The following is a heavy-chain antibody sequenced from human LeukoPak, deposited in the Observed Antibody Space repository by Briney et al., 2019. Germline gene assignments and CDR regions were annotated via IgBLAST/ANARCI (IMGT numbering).Heavy chain of an antibody. Sequence: ASVKVSCKASGYTFTGYYMHWVRQAPGQGLEWMGWINPNSGDTNYAQKLQGRVTMTTDTSTSTAYMELRSLRSDDTAVYYCARATQARYGDYEAPDYWGQGTLVTVSS. D-gene: IGHD4-17*01. V-gene: IGHV1-2*02. CDR1: GYTFTGYY. CDR2: INPNSGDT. CDR3: ARATQARYGDYEAPDY. J-gene: IGHJ4*02.